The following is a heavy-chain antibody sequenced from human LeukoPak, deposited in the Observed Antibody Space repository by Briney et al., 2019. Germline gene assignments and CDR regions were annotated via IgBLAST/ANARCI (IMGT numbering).Heavy chain of an antibody. CDR2: TVSEIDGGTT. J-gene: IGHJ6*02. V-gene: IGHV3-15*04. D-gene: IGHD1-7*01. Sequence: GGSLRLSCAASGFTFNYAWMSWVRQVPGKGLEWVGQTVSEIDGGTTDYAAPVKGRFTISRDDSKSTLYLQMNSLKIEDTAAYYCTTDEDWNYARKDVWGQGATVIVSS. CDR1: GFTFNYAW. CDR3: TTDEDWNYARKDV.